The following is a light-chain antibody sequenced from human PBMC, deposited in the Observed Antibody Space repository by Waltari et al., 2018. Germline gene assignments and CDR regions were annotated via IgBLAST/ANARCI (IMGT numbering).Light chain of an antibody. J-gene: IGLJ3*02. Sequence: QSALTQPASVSGSPGQSITISCSGTNNLVSWYQQFPGKVPKPGIYATTERPSGVSNRFSGSKSGDTASLTISGLQPGDEADYYCCSYEPFNRVFGGGTKLTVL. CDR1: NNL. CDR2: ATT. CDR3: CSYEPFNRV. V-gene: IGLV2-23*01.